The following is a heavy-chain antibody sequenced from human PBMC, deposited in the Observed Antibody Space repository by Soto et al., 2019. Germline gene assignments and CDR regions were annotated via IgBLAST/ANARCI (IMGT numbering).Heavy chain of an antibody. Sequence: QLQLQESGPGLVKPSETLSLTCTVSGGSISSSSYYWGWIRQPPGQGLEWIGSIYYSGSTYYNPSLKSRLTISVDTSKNQFSLKLSSVTAADTAVYYCASFTASGNYFDYWGQGTLVTVSS. D-gene: IGHD5-18*01. CDR3: ASFTASGNYFDY. CDR2: IYYSGST. J-gene: IGHJ4*02. V-gene: IGHV4-39*01. CDR1: GGSISSSSYY.